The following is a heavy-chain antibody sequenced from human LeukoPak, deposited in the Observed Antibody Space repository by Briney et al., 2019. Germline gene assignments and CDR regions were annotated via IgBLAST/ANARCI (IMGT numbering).Heavy chain of an antibody. J-gene: IGHJ1*01. CDR3: VRGDYYDSTGYYYRYFQH. V-gene: IGHV3-64D*06. CDR1: GFTFSSYA. D-gene: IGHD3-22*01. Sequence: GGSLRLSCSASGFTFSSYAMHWGRQAPGKGLEYVSAISSNGGSTYYADSVKGRFTISRDNSKNTLYLQMSSLRAEDTAVYYCVRGDYYDSTGYYYRYFQHWGQGTLVTVSS. CDR2: ISSNGGST.